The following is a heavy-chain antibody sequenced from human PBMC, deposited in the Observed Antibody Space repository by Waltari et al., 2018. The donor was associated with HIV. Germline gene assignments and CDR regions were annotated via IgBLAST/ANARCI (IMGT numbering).Heavy chain of an antibody. CDR1: GFTFSSYA. D-gene: IGHD3-22*01. Sequence: EVQLLESGGGLVQPGGSLRLSCAASGFTFSSYAMSWVRQAPGKGLEWVSAISGSGGSTYYADSVKGRFTISRDNSKNTLYLQMNSLRAEDTAVYYCAKSWITMIVVGDAFDIWGQGTMVTVSS. CDR3: AKSWITMIVVGDAFDI. J-gene: IGHJ3*02. CDR2: ISGSGGST. V-gene: IGHV3-23*01.